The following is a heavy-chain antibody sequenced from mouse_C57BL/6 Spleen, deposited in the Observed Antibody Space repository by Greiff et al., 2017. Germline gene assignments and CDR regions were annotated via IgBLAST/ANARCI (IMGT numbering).Heavy chain of an antibody. V-gene: IGHV1-69*01. CDR1: GYTFTSYW. CDR3: ARIYYDYDGFAY. D-gene: IGHD2-4*01. CDR2: IDPSDSYT. Sequence: QVQLKQSGAELVMPGASVKLSCKASGYTFTSYWMHWVKQRPGQGLEWIGEIDPSDSYTNYNQKFKGKSTLTVDKSSSTAYMQLSSLTSEDSAVYYCARIYYDYDGFAYWGQGTLVTVSA. J-gene: IGHJ3*01.